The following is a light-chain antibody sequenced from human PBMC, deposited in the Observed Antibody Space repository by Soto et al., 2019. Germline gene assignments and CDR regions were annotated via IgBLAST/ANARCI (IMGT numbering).Light chain of an antibody. J-gene: IGKJ1*01. CDR2: KAS. CDR3: QQYDSYRT. CDR1: QSISSW. Sequence: DIQMTQSPSTLSASVGDRVTIPCRASQSISSWLAWYQQIPGKAPKLLIYKASSLESGVPSRFSGSGSGTEFTLTISSLQPDDFATYYCQQYDSYRTFGQRTKVDI. V-gene: IGKV1-5*03.